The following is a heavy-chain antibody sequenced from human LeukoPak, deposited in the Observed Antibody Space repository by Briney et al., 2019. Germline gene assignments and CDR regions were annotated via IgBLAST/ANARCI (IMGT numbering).Heavy chain of an antibody. CDR1: GGTFSSYA. Sequence: SVKVSCKASGGTFSSYAISWVRQAPGQGLEWMGGIIPILGTANYAQKFQGRVTITSDESTSTAYMELSSLRSEDTAVYYCARHGAPYYYYGMDVWGQGTTVTVSS. CDR2: IIPILGTA. J-gene: IGHJ6*02. CDR3: ARHGAPYYYYGMDV. V-gene: IGHV1-69*13. D-gene: IGHD3-16*01.